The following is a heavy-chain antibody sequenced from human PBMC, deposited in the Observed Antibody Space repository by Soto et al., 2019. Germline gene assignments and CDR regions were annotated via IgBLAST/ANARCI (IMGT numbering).Heavy chain of an antibody. CDR1: GGTFSSYA. CDR2: IITISGTA. J-gene: IGHJ4*02. Sequence: QVQLVQSGAEVKKPGSSVKVSCKAPGGTFSSYAISWVRQAHGQGLEWMGGIITISGTANYAQKFQGRVTITADESTSTAYMELSSLRSEDTAVYYCARMWIQSRSRKLDYWGQGTLVTVSS. D-gene: IGHD5-18*01. CDR3: ARMWIQSRSRKLDY. V-gene: IGHV1-69*01.